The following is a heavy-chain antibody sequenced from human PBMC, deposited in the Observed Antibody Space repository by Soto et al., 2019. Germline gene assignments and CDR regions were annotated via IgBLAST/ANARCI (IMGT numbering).Heavy chain of an antibody. CDR3: AKSPVSITIFGVVHRPRGYYGMDV. CDR2: ISGSGGST. D-gene: IGHD3-3*01. V-gene: IGHV3-23*01. CDR1: GFTFSSYA. Sequence: GGSLRLSCAASGFTFSSYAMSWVRQAPGKGLEWVSAISGSGGSTYYADSVKGRFTISRDNSKNTLYLQMNSLRAEDTAVYYCAKSPVSITIFGVVHRPRGYYGMDVWGQGTTVTVSS. J-gene: IGHJ6*02.